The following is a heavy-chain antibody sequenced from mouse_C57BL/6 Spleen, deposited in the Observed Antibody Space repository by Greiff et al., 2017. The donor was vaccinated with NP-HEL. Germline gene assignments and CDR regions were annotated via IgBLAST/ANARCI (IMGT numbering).Heavy chain of an antibody. Sequence: EVQLQQSGAELVRPGASVKLSCTASGFNITDDYMHWVKQRPEQGLEWIGWIDPENGDTEYASKFQGKATITADTSSNTAYLQLSSLTSEDTAVYYCTTFYGSSFGGFAYWGQGTLVTVSA. CDR2: IDPENGDT. J-gene: IGHJ3*01. CDR1: GFNITDDY. D-gene: IGHD1-1*01. V-gene: IGHV14-4*01. CDR3: TTFYGSSFGGFAY.